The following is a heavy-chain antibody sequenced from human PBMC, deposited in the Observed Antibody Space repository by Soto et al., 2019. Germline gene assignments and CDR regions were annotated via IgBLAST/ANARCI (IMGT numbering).Heavy chain of an antibody. CDR3: AREIRITMIVVGKGYAFDI. CDR2: IYYSGST. Sequence: SETLSLTCTVSGGSISSGDYYWSWIRLPPGKGLEWIGYIYYSGSTYYNPSLKSRVTISVDTSKNQFSLKLRSVTAADTAVYYCAREIRITMIVVGKGYAFDIWGQGTMVTVSS. CDR1: GGSISSGDYY. D-gene: IGHD3-22*01. J-gene: IGHJ3*02. V-gene: IGHV4-30-4*01.